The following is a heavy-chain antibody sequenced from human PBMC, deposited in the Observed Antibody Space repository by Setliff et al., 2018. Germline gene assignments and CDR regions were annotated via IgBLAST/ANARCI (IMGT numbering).Heavy chain of an antibody. V-gene: IGHV4-38-2*02. CDR3: AKDVGDGYGVDAYASGGFDI. J-gene: IGHJ3*02. D-gene: IGHD5-18*01. CDR1: GYSINNAYY. CDR2: IFHTGRS. Sequence: SETLSLTCAVSGYSINNAYYWGWIRQTPGRGLEWIGSIFHTGRSYYNPSLKSRVTMSVDTSQSQFSLKLSSVTAADTAVYYCAKDVGDGYGVDAYASGGFDIWGQGTLVTVSS.